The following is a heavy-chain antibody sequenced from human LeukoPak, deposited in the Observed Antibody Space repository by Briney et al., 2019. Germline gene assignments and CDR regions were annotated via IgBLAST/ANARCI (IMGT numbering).Heavy chain of an antibody. J-gene: IGHJ6*03. D-gene: IGHD3-10*01. V-gene: IGHV1-69*05. CDR1: GGTFSSYT. CDR3: ARDVPDYGSGSYFAYYYYYYMDV. Sequence: GSSVKVSCKTSGGTFSSYTISWVRQAPGQGLEWMGGIIPIFGTPHYAQKLQGRVTMTTDTSTSTAYMELRSLRSDDTAVYYCARDVPDYGSGSYFAYYYYYYMDVWGKGTTVTVSS. CDR2: IIPIFGTP.